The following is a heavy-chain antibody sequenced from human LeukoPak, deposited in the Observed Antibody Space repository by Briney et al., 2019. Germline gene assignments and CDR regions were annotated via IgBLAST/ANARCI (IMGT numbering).Heavy chain of an antibody. CDR3: ARDRTGQYSSLRFDL. CDR1: GYTFTGYY. Sequence: ASVKVSCKASGYTFTGYYMHWVRQAPGQGLEWMGWISAYNGNTNYAQKLQGRVTMTTDTSTSTAYMELRSLRSDDTAVYYCARDRTGQYSSLRFDLWGQGTLVTVSS. V-gene: IGHV1-18*04. D-gene: IGHD6-6*01. CDR2: ISAYNGNT. J-gene: IGHJ5*02.